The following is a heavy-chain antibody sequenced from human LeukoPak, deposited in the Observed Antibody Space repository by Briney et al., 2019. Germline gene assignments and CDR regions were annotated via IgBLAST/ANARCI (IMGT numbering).Heavy chain of an antibody. J-gene: IGHJ3*02. Sequence: PGGSLRLSCAASGFTFSSYEMNWVRQAPGKGLEWVSVIYSGGSTYYADSVKGRFTISRDNSKNTLYLQMNSLRAEDTAVYYCARDVPDYYDSSGYLPGAFDIWGQGTMVTVSS. CDR1: GFTFSSYE. CDR3: ARDVPDYYDSSGYLPGAFDI. CDR2: IYSGGST. D-gene: IGHD3-22*01. V-gene: IGHV3-53*01.